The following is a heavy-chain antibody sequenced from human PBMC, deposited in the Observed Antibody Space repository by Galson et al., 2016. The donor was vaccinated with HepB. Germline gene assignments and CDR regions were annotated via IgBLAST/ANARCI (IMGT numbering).Heavy chain of an antibody. CDR2: ISPSGTTT. Sequence: SLRLSCAASGFTFSSYEMNWVRQAPGKGLEWISYISPSGTTTYYADSVKGRFTISRVTAKNSLYLQMNSLGAEDTALYYCARDFEGYFDLWGRGTLVTVSS. J-gene: IGHJ2*01. CDR1: GFTFSSYE. V-gene: IGHV3-48*03. CDR3: ARDFEGYFDL.